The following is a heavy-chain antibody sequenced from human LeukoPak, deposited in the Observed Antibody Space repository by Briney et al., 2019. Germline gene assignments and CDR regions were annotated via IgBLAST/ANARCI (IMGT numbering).Heavy chain of an antibody. V-gene: IGHV1-24*01. CDR2: FDPEDGET. CDR1: GFTFSSYA. CDR3: AKLLAGASPYYYYYGMDV. D-gene: IGHD1-26*01. J-gene: IGHJ6*02. Sequence: GGSLRLSCAASGFTFSSYAMHWVRQAPGKGLEWMGGFDPEDGETIYAQKFQGRVTMTEDTSTDTAYMELSSLRSEDTAVYYCAKLLAGASPYYYYYGMDVWGQGTTVTVSS.